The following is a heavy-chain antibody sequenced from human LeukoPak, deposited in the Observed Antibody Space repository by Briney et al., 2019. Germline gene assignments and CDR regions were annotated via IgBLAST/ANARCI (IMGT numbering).Heavy chain of an antibody. J-gene: IGHJ5*02. D-gene: IGHD3-3*01. V-gene: IGHV4-4*09. CDR2: IYTSGST. CDR1: GGSISSYY. CDR3: ARQVGAYYDFWSGYYKGSWFDP. Sequence: PSETLSLTCTDPGGSISSYYWSWIRQPPGKGLEWIGYIYTSGSTNYNPSLKSRVTISVDTSKNQFSLKLSSVTAADTAVYYCARQVGAYYDFWSGYYKGSWFDPWGQGTLVTVSS.